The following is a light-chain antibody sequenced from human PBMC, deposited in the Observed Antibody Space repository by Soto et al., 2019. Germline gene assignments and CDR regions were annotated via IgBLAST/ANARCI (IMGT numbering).Light chain of an antibody. CDR1: SGHSSYI. CDR3: ETWDSNTHV. Sequence: QSVLTQSSSASASLGSSVKLTCTLSSGHSSYIIAWHQQQPGKAPRYLMKLEGSGSYNKGSGVPDRLSGSSSGADRYLTISNLQLEDEADYYCETWDSNTHVFGTGTKLTVL. J-gene: IGLJ1*01. V-gene: IGLV4-60*02. CDR2: LEGSGSY.